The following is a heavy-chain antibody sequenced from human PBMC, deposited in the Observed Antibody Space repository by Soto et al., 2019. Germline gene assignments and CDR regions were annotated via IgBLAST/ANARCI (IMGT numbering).Heavy chain of an antibody. J-gene: IGHJ6*03. CDR3: ARESGGATATLDYYYFYMDV. CDR2: INPNGGAT. Sequence: QVQLVQSGAEVKKPGASVTVSCKASGYTFSDYYLHWVRQAPGQGPEWMGWINPNGGATKFARKFQGRVTKTRDTSVRTAFMELNRLKFDDTAVHYCARESGGATATLDYYYFYMDVWGKGTTVTVSS. CDR1: GYTFSDYY. V-gene: IGHV1-2*02. D-gene: IGHD5-12*01.